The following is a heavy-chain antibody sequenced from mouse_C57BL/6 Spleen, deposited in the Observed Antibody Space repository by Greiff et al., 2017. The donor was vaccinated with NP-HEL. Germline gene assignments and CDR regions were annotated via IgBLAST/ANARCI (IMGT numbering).Heavy chain of an antibody. CDR3: ARSYYSSLPYYAMDY. D-gene: IGHD2-12*01. Sequence: QVQLKESGAELVKPGASVKLSCKASGYTFTSYWMHWVKQRPGRGLEWIGRIDPNSGGTKYNEKFKSKATLTVDKPSSTAYMQLSSLTSEDSAVYYCARSYYSSLPYYAMDYWGQGTSVTVSS. CDR1: GYTFTSYW. J-gene: IGHJ4*01. CDR2: IDPNSGGT. V-gene: IGHV1-72*01.